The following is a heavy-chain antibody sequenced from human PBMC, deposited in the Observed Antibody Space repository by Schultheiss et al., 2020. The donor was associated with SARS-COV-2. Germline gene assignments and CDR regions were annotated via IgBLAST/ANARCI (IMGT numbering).Heavy chain of an antibody. J-gene: IGHJ6*02. Sequence: GGSLRLSCAASGFTFSSYAMSWVRQAPGKGLEWVSGISWNSGSIGYADSVKGRFTISRDNAKNSLYLQMNSLRAEDTAVYYCARDSGTVPYYYYGMDVWGQGTTVTVSS. CDR3: ARDSGTVPYYYYGMDV. V-gene: IGHV3-20*04. CDR2: ISWNSGSI. D-gene: IGHD6-13*01. CDR1: GFTFSSYA.